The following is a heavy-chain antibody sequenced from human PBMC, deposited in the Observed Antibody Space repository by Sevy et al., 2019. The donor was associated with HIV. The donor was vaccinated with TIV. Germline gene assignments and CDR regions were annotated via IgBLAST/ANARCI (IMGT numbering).Heavy chain of an antibody. CDR1: GFTFSSYG. CDR2: IWYDGSNK. Sequence: GGFLRLSCAASGFTFSSYGMHWVRQAPGKGLEWVAVIWYDGSNKYYADSVKGRFTISRDNSKNTLYLQMNSLRAEDTAVYYCARYEGYSYGYNFDYWGQGTLVTVSS. CDR3: ARYEGYSYGYNFDY. V-gene: IGHV3-33*01. D-gene: IGHD5-18*01. J-gene: IGHJ4*02.